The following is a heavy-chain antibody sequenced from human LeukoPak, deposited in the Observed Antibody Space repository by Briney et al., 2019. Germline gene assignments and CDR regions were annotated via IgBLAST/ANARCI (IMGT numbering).Heavy chain of an antibody. CDR3: AKVGNYDILTGYFPHGVYFDY. V-gene: IGHV3-23*03. CDR2: IYSAGST. D-gene: IGHD3-9*01. Sequence: GGSLRLSCAASGFTFSSYAMSWVHQAPGKGLEWVSFIYSAGSTYYADSVKGRFTISRDNSKNTLYLQMNSLRAEDTAVYYCAKVGNYDILTGYFPHGVYFDYWGQGTLVTVSS. J-gene: IGHJ4*02. CDR1: GFTFSSYA.